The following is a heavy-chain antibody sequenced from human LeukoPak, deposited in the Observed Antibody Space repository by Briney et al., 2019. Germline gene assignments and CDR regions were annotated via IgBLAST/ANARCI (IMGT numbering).Heavy chain of an antibody. CDR3: ARDRRGHSSPVQYMDV. CDR1: GYTFTGYY. J-gene: IGHJ6*03. D-gene: IGHD6-13*01. Sequence: ASVKVSCKASGYTFTGYYVHWVRQAPGQGLEWMGWINPNSGGTNYAQKFQGRVTMTRDTSISTAYMELSRLRSDDTAVYYCARDRRGHSSPVQYMDVWGKGTTVTVSS. V-gene: IGHV1-2*02. CDR2: INPNSGGT.